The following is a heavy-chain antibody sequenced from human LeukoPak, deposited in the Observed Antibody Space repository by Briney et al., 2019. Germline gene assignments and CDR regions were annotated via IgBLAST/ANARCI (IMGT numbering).Heavy chain of an antibody. V-gene: IGHV4-61*01. Sequence: SSETLSLTCTVSGASLTNPTYYQWTWIRRPPGKGLELIGKVFATGSAIVNSSLTSRVTISLDTSNSQFSLKLRSVTAEDSAVYYCARFRSGGFYFFDSWGQGALVTVSS. CDR1: GASLTNPTYY. J-gene: IGHJ4*02. CDR2: VFATGSA. D-gene: IGHD4-23*01. CDR3: ARFRSGGFYFFDS.